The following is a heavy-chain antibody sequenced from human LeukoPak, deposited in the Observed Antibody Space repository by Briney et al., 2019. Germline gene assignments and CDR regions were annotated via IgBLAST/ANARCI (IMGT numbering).Heavy chain of an antibody. Sequence: SETLSLTCTVSGGSISSYFWSWIRQSPGKGLEWIGLMYHSGSTNYSPSLKSRVIMSQDTSTNQFSLQVNSVTAADSAVYYCARSFRGYSQGYYYYAMDVWGQGTTVTVFS. V-gene: IGHV4-59*01. CDR1: GGSISSYF. J-gene: IGHJ6*02. D-gene: IGHD5-18*01. CDR2: MYHSGST. CDR3: ARSFRGYSQGYYYYAMDV.